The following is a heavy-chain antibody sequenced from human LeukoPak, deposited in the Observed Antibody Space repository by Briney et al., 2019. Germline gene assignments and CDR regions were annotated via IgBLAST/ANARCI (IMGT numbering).Heavy chain of an antibody. V-gene: IGHV4-34*01. J-gene: IGHJ4*02. CDR2: INHSGST. Sequence: NPSETLSLTCAVYGGSFSGYYWSWIRQPPGKGLEWIGEINHSGSTNYNPSLKSRVTISVDTSKNQFSLKLSSVTAADTAVYYCARDLRRYYFDYWGQGTLVTVSS. CDR3: ARDLRRYYFDY. CDR1: GGSFSGYY.